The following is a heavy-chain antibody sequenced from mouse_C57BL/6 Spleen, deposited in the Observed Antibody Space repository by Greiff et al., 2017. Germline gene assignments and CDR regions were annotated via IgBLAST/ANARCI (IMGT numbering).Heavy chain of an antibody. V-gene: IGHV3-6*01. CDR1: GYSITSGYY. J-gene: IGHJ2*01. CDR3: AGPSFDY. CDR2: ISYDGSN. Sequence: EVQRVESGPGLVKPSQSLSLTCSVTGYSITSGYYWNWIRQFPGNKLEWMGYISYDGSNNYNPSLKNRISITRDTSKNQFFLKLNSVTTEDTATYYCAGPSFDYWGQGTTLTVSS.